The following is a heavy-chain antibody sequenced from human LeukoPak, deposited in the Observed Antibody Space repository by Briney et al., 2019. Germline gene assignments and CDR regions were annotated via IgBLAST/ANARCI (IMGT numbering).Heavy chain of an antibody. V-gene: IGHV3-23*01. J-gene: IGHJ4*02. D-gene: IGHD6-13*01. CDR2: ISGSGGST. CDR3: AREYPYGSSWYYFDY. Sequence: GVLRLSCAASGFTFSSYAMSWVRQAPGKGLEWVSAISGSGGSTYYADSVKGRFTISRDNSKNTLYLQMNSLRAEDTAVYYCAREYPYGSSWYYFDYWGQGTLVTVSS. CDR1: GFTFSSYA.